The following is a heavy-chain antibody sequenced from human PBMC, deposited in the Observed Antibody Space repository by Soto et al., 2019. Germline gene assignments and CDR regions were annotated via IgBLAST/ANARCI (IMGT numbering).Heavy chain of an antibody. V-gene: IGHV3-9*01. CDR3: AKDGSGWSDGESPCPVEH. D-gene: IGHD3-10*01. J-gene: IGHJ4*02. CDR1: GFSFDDYA. Sequence: DVHLVESGGGLVQPGRSLRLSCGASGFSFDDYAMHWVRQAPGKGLAWVAIIGWHSANRDYADSVKGRFTISRDNAKNSRYLPMDSLRAEDTALYYCAKDGSGWSDGESPCPVEHWGKGTLVTVSS. CDR2: IGWHSANR.